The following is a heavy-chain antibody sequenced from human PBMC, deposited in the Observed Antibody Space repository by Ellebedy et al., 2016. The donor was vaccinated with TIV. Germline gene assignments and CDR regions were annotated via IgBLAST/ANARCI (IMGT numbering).Heavy chain of an antibody. CDR2: IKQDGSEK. J-gene: IGHJ4*02. CDR1: GFTFSSYW. Sequence: GESLKISCAASGFTFSSYWMSWVRQAPGKGLEWVANIKQDGSEKYYVDSVKGRFTISRDNAKNSLYLQMNSLRAEDTAVYSCAKAPTGYSPYYFDYWGQGTLVTVSS. V-gene: IGHV3-7*03. CDR3: AKAPTGYSPYYFDY. D-gene: IGHD3-9*01.